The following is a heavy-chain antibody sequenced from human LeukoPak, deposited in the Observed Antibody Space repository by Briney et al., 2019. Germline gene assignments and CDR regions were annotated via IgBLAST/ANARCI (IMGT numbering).Heavy chain of an antibody. V-gene: IGHV3-48*03. CDR2: ISSSGSTI. CDR1: GSTFSSYE. J-gene: IGHJ6*02. CDR3: ARDNKQWLVLGNYYYYGMDV. D-gene: IGHD6-19*01. Sequence: GGSLRLSCAASGSTFSSYEMKWVRQAPGKGLEWVSYISSSGSTIYYADSVKGRFTISRDNAKNSLYLQMNSLRAEDTAVYYCARDNKQWLVLGNYYYYGMDVWGQGTTVTVSS.